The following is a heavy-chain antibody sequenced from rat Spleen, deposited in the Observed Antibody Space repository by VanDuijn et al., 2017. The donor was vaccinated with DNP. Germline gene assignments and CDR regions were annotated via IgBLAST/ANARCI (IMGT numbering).Heavy chain of an antibody. CDR3: ARSDSYGFPY. CDR1: GFIFSNYW. J-gene: IGHJ3*01. CDR2: IIYDGSRT. V-gene: IGHV5-31*01. Sequence: EVQLVESGGGPVQPGRSLKLSCVASGFIFSNYWMTWIRQAPGKGLEWVANIIYDGSRTHYRDSVKGRFTISRDNAKSTLYLQMDSLRSEDTATYYCARSDSYGFPYWGQGTLVTVSS. D-gene: IGHD1-2*01.